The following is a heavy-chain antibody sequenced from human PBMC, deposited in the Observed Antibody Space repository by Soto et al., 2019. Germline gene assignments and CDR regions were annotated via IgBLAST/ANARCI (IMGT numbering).Heavy chain of an antibody. CDR3: ARGSATVTLYYYYYMDV. CDR2: MNPNSGNT. D-gene: IGHD4-17*01. V-gene: IGHV1-8*01. CDR1: GYTFTSYD. Sequence: GASVKVSCKASGYTFTSYDINWVRQATGQGLEWMGWMNPNSGNTGYAQKFQGRVTMTRNTSISTAYMELSSLRSEDTAVYYCARGSATVTLYYYYYMDVWGKGTTVTGLL. J-gene: IGHJ6*03.